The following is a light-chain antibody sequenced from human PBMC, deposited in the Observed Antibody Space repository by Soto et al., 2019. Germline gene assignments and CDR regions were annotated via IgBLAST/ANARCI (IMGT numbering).Light chain of an antibody. Sequence: QAVVTQEPSLTVSPGGTVTLTCGSSTGAVTSGHYPYWFQQKPGRAPRTLIYDTTNKHSWTPARFSGSLLGGKAALTLSGAQPEDEAEYYCLLSYSGARSYVFGTGTKVTVL. CDR3: LLSYSGARSYV. V-gene: IGLV7-46*01. CDR2: DTT. CDR1: TGAVTSGHY. J-gene: IGLJ1*01.